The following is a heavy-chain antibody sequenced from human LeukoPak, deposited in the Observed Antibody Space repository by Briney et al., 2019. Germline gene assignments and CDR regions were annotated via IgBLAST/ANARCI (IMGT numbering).Heavy chain of an antibody. Sequence: ASVKVSCKASGYTFTGYYMHWVRQAPGQGLEWMGRINPNSGGTNYAQKFQGRVTMTRDTSISTAYMELSRLRSDDTAVYYCARDMNGYSSSPSDYWGQGTLVTVSS. V-gene: IGHV1-2*06. CDR1: GYTFTGYY. CDR2: INPNSGGT. J-gene: IGHJ4*02. D-gene: IGHD6-13*01. CDR3: ARDMNGYSSSPSDY.